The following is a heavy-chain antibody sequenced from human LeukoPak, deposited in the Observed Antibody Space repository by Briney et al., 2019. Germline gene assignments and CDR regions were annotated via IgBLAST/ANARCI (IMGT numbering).Heavy chain of an antibody. Sequence: GGSLRLSCAASGFTFSTYWMHWVRQAPGKGLVWVSRISPDVSSSRYADSVKGRFTVSRDNAKNTLYLQMNSLRADDTAVYYCQGGRVGNSFAYWGKGPLVTVSS. CDR2: ISPDVSSS. V-gene: IGHV3-74*01. CDR3: QGGRVGNSFAY. J-gene: IGHJ4*02. D-gene: IGHD3-16*01. CDR1: GFTFSTYW.